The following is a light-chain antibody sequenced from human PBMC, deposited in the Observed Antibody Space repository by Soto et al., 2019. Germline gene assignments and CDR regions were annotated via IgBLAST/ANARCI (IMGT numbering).Light chain of an antibody. CDR2: LGS. J-gene: IGKJ1*01. CDR3: MQALS. CDR1: QSLLHSNGYNY. V-gene: IGKV2-28*01. Sequence: DIVMTQSPLSLPVTPGEPASISCRSSQSLLHSNGYNYLDWYLQKPGQSAQLLIYLGSNRASGVPDRFSGSGSGTDFTLKISRVEAEDVGVYYCMQALSFGQGTKVEIK.